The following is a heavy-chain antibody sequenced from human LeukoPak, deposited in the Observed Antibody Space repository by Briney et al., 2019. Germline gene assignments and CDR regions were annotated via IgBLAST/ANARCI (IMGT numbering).Heavy chain of an antibody. CDR1: GFTFSNAW. D-gene: IGHD1-26*01. CDR3: TTARGGGATTDY. CDR2: IKSKTDGRTT. V-gene: IGHV3-15*01. Sequence: GGSLRLSCAASGFTFSNAWMSWVRQAPGKGLEWVGRIKSKTDGRTTDYAAPVKGRFTISRDDSKNTLYLQMNSLKTEDTALYYCTTARGGGATTDYWGQGTLVTVSS. J-gene: IGHJ4*02.